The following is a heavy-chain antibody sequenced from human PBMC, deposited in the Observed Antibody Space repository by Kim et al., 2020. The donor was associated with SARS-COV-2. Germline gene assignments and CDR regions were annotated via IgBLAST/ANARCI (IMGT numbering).Heavy chain of an antibody. J-gene: IGHJ6*02. CDR1: GYTFTGYY. CDR3: ARDLGIGSSWYRPPWESGYYYYGMDV. V-gene: IGHV1-2*02. D-gene: IGHD6-13*01. CDR2: INPNSGGT. Sequence: ASVKVSCKASGYTFTGYYMHWVRQAPGQGLEWMGWINPNSGGTNYAQKFQGRVTMTRDTSISTAYMELSRLRSDDTAVYYCARDLGIGSSWYRPPWESGYYYYGMDVWGQGTTVTVSS.